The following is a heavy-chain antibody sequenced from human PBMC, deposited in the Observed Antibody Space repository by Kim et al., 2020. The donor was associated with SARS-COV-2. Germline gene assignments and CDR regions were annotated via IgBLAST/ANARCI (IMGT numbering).Heavy chain of an antibody. V-gene: IGHV3-33*01. J-gene: IGHJ6*02. Sequence: GGSLRLSCAASGFTFSSYGMHWVRQAPGKGLEWVAGIWYDGSNKYYADSVKGRFTISRDNSKNTLYLQMNSLRAEDTAVYYCARDQAGQRNGMDVWGQGTTVTVSS. CDR3: ARDQAGQRNGMDV. CDR1: GFTFSSYG. CDR2: IWYDGSNK.